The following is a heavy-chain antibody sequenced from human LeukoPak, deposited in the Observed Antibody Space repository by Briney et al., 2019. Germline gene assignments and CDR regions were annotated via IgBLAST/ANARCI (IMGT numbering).Heavy chain of an antibody. CDR2: MFYSGST. D-gene: IGHD6-13*01. CDR3: ARDVLAAAGTFDY. J-gene: IGHJ4*02. CDR1: GGSISSYY. Sequence: PSETLSLTCTVSGGSISSYYWSWIRQPPGKGLEWIGYMFYSGSTNYNPSLKSRVTMSVDTSKSQFSLRLRSVTAADTAVYYCARDVLAAAGTFDYWGQGALVTVSS. V-gene: IGHV4-59*01.